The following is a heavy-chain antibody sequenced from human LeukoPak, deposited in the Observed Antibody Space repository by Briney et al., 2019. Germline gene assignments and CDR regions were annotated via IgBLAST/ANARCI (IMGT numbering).Heavy chain of an antibody. D-gene: IGHD3-22*01. Sequence: GGSLRLSCAASVFTFSSYGMHWVRQAPGKGLEWVAVIWYDGSNKYYADSVKGRFTISRDNSKNTLYLQMNSLRAEDTAVYYCAKGHYDSSGYYWFDPWGQGTLVTVSS. CDR1: VFTFSSYG. CDR2: IWYDGSNK. CDR3: AKGHYDSSGYYWFDP. V-gene: IGHV3-33*06. J-gene: IGHJ5*02.